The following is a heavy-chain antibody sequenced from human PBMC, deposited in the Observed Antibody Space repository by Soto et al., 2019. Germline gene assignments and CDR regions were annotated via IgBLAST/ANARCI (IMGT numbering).Heavy chain of an antibody. CDR1: SGSLSSYY. Sequence: SETLSLTCTVSSGSLSSYYCRWTRRPPGMGLEWIASISYSGTTNYNSSLKSRVTISIDTSKNQFSLKFNSVTAADTAVYYCARKGSDFGAIYSWGQGDLVTVSS. D-gene: IGHD2-15*01. J-gene: IGHJ4*02. CDR2: ISYSGTT. V-gene: IGHV4-59*01. CDR3: ARKGSDFGAIYS.